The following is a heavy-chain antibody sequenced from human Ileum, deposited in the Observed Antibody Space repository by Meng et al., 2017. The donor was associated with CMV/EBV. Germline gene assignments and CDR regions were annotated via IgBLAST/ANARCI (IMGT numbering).Heavy chain of an antibody. D-gene: IGHD1-1*01. J-gene: IGHJ3*02. Sequence: GGPLRLSCAASGFTFSDYYMSWIRQAPGKGLEWVSYISSSGSTIYYADSVKGRFTISRDNAKNSLYLQMNSLRAEDTAVYYCARRSTTGTDAFDIWGQGTMVTVSS. V-gene: IGHV3-11*01. CDR1: GFTFSDYY. CDR2: ISSSGSTI. CDR3: ARRSTTGTDAFDI.